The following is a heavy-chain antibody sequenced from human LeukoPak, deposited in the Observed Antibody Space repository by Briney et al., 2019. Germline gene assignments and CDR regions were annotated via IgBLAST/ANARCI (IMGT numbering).Heavy chain of an antibody. J-gene: IGHJ4*02. CDR1: GYTFTSYV. Sequence: ASVKVSCKASGYTFTSYVISWGRQATGQGLEWMGWMNPNSGNAGYAQKFQGRITMTRNTSISTAYMELSSLRSEDTAVYYCARSRQLDYVSTDWGQGTLVTVSS. CDR3: ARSRQLDYVSTD. D-gene: IGHD4-17*01. CDR2: MNPNSGNA. V-gene: IGHV1-8*01.